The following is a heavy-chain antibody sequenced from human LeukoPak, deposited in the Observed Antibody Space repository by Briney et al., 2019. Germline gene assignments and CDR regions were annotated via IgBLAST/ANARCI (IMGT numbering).Heavy chain of an antibody. V-gene: IGHV1-2*02. CDR3: ATYGSGSYFAFDI. D-gene: IGHD3-10*01. J-gene: IGHJ3*02. CDR2: INPNSGGT. CDR1: GYTFTGYY. Sequence: AASVKVSCKASGYTFTGYYMHWVRQAPGHGLEWMGWINPNSGGTNYAQKFQGRVTMTRDTSISTAYMELSRLRSDDTAVYYCATYGSGSYFAFDIWGQGTMVTVSS.